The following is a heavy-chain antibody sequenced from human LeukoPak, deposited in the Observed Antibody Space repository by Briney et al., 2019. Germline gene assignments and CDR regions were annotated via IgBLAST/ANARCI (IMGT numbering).Heavy chain of an antibody. CDR3: ARERTTAEFDS. D-gene: IGHD4-17*01. V-gene: IGHV3-30*04. CDR1: GFTFRTYA. J-gene: IGHJ4*02. Sequence: GGSLRLSCAASGFTFRTYAMHWVRQAPGKGLEWVAVISYDGSNEYYADSVKGRFTISRDNSKNTLYLQMSSLRGEDTAVYYCARERTTAEFDSWGQGTLVTVPS. CDR2: ISYDGSNE.